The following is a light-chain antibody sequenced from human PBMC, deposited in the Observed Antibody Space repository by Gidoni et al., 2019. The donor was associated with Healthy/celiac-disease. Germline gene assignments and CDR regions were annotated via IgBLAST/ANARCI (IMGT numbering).Light chain of an antibody. Sequence: QSALTQPASVSGSPGQSITISCTGTRSDVGGYNYVSWYQQHPGKAPKLMIYDVSNRPSGVSNRFSGSKSGNTASLTISGLQAEDEADYYCSSFAVFGGGTKLTVL. CDR1: RSDVGGYNY. CDR3: SSFAV. V-gene: IGLV2-14*01. J-gene: IGLJ2*01. CDR2: DVS.